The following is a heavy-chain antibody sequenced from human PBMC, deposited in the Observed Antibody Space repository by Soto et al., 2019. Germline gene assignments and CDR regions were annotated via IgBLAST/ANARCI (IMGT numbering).Heavy chain of an antibody. CDR2: INAGNGNT. V-gene: IGHV1-3*01. CDR1: GYTFTSYA. Sequence: GPSVKVSCKASGYTFTSYAMHWVRQAPGQRLEWMGWINAGNGNTKYSQKFQGRVTITRDTSASTAYMELSSLRSEDTAVYYCARPFAFEVGSGPQPDWGQGTLVTVSS. J-gene: IGHJ4*02. CDR3: ARPFAFEVGSGPQPD. D-gene: IGHD3-10*01.